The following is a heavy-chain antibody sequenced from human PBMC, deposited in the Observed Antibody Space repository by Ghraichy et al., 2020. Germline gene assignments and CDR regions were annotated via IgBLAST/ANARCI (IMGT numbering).Heavy chain of an antibody. J-gene: IGHJ4*02. D-gene: IGHD3-16*01. CDR2: IYSDGST. V-gene: IGHV3-53*01. Sequence: ETRSLTCAASGFTVSSDFMSWVRQAPGKGLEWVSLIYSDGSTYYAASVKGRFTISRDNSKNTLYLQMNSLRAEDTALYYCAKNTDRWPYYVFDYWGQGTPVTVSS. CDR1: GFTVSSDF. CDR3: AKNTDRWPYYVFDY.